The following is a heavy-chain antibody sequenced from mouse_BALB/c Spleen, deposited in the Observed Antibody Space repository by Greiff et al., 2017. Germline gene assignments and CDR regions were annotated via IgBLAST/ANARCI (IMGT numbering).Heavy chain of an antibody. CDR3: ARVEITTDN. CDR2: ISSGGSYT. J-gene: IGHJ2*01. CDR1: GFTFSSYS. Sequence: EVKLMESGGDLVKPGGSLKLSCAASGFTFSSYSMSWVRQTPDKRLEWVATISSGGSYTYYPDSVKGRFTISRDNAKNTLYLQMSSLKSEDTAMYYCARVEITTDNWGQGTTLTVSS. D-gene: IGHD1-1*01. V-gene: IGHV5-6*01.